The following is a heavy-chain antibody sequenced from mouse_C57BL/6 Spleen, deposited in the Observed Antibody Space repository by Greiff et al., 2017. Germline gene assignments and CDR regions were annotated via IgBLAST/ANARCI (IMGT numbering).Heavy chain of an antibody. CDR2: IDPETGGT. CDR1: GYTFTDYE. CDR3: TTLITTVVDWYFDV. D-gene: IGHD1-1*01. V-gene: IGHV1-15*01. J-gene: IGHJ1*03. Sequence: VQLQQSGAELVRPGASVTLSCKASGYTFTDYEMHWVKQTPVHGLEWIGAIDPETGGTDYNQKFKGKAILTADKSSSTAYMELRSLTSDDSAVYYCTTLITTVVDWYFDVWGTGTTVTVSS.